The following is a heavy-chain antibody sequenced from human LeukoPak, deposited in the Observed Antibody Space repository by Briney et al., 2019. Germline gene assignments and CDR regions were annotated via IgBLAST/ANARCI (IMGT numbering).Heavy chain of an antibody. CDR1: GYSFTSYW. J-gene: IGHJ4*02. V-gene: IGHV5-51*01. CDR2: INPADSET. D-gene: IGHD6-19*01. CDR3: ARPGYRSRYFDY. Sequence: GESLKISCKGSGYSFTSYWIGWVRQMPGKGLEWMGIINPADSETKYSPSFQGQVTISADKSISTAYLQWSSLKASDTAMYYCARPGYRSRYFDYWGQGTLVTVSS.